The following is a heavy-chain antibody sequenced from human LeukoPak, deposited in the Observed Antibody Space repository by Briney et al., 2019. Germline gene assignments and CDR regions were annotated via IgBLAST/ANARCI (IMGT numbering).Heavy chain of an antibody. CDR3: ARAPRSYALYSGSYWSAFDI. Sequence: SVKVSCKASGGTFSSYAISWVRQAPGQGLEWMGRIIPIFGTANYAQKFQGRVTITTDESTSTAYMGLSSLRSEDTAVYYCARAPRSYALYSGSYWSAFDIWGQGTMVTVSS. J-gene: IGHJ3*02. D-gene: IGHD1-26*01. CDR2: IIPIFGTA. CDR1: GGTFSSYA. V-gene: IGHV1-69*05.